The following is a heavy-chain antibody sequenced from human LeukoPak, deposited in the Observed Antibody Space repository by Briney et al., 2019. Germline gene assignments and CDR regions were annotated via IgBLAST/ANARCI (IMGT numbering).Heavy chain of an antibody. CDR2: INPNSGGT. Sequence: ASVKASCTASGYTFTGYYMHWVRQAPGQGLEWMGWINPNSGGTNYAQKFQGWVTMTRDTSISTAYMELSRLRSDDTAVYYCARDRSLIIKDYYYYGMDVWGQGTTVTVSS. D-gene: IGHD2-8*01. V-gene: IGHV1-2*04. CDR1: GYTFTGYY. J-gene: IGHJ6*02. CDR3: ARDRSLIIKDYYYYGMDV.